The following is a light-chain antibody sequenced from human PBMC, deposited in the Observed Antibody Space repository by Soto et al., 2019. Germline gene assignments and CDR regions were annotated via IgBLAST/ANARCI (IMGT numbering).Light chain of an antibody. V-gene: IGKV3-15*01. Sequence: EIVMTQSPASLSVSTGEVATLSCRASQTVASNLAWYQQKPGQGPRLLIHGASTRATGVPARFSGSGSGTDFTLTISSLQSEDFAVYYCQQYHNWPPQYTFGQGTKLQIK. J-gene: IGKJ2*01. CDR3: QQYHNWPPQYT. CDR2: GAS. CDR1: QTVASN.